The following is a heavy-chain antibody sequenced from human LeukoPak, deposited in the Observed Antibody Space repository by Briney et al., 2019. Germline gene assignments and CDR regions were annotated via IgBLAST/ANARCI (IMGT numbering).Heavy chain of an antibody. CDR3: ARGHGTMVRGARWFDP. V-gene: IGHV4-30-4*01. CDR1: GGSISSGDYY. Sequence: SETLSLTCTVSGGSISSGDYYWSWIRQPPGKGLEWIGYIYYSGSTYYNPSLKSRVTISVDTSKNQFSLKLSSVTAADTAVYYCARGHGTMVRGARWFDPWGQGTLVTVSS. D-gene: IGHD3-10*01. CDR2: IYYSGST. J-gene: IGHJ5*02.